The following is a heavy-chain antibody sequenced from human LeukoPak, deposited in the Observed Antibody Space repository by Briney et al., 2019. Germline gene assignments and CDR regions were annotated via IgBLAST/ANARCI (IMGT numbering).Heavy chain of an antibody. Sequence: ASVKVSCKASGYTFTSYAMHWVRQAPGQRLEWMAWINAGNGNTKYSQKFQGRVTITRDTSASTAYMELSSLRSEDTAVYYCAVPGDYYDSSGYYYWGQGTLVTVSS. J-gene: IGHJ4*02. V-gene: IGHV1-3*01. CDR3: AVPGDYYDSSGYYY. CDR1: GYTFTSYA. CDR2: INAGNGNT. D-gene: IGHD3-22*01.